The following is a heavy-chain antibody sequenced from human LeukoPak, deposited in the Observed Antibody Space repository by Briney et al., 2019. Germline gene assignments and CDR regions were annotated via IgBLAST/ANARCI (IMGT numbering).Heavy chain of an antibody. D-gene: IGHD3-3*01. CDR1: GFTFSSYS. Sequence: PGGSLRLSCAASGFTFSSYSMNWVRQAPGKGLEWVSYISSSSSTIYYADSVKGRFTISRDSAKNSLYLQMNSLRAEDTAVYYCARGPSTIFGVVILYNWFDPWGQGTLVTVSS. V-gene: IGHV3-48*01. CDR2: ISSSSSTI. CDR3: ARGPSTIFGVVILYNWFDP. J-gene: IGHJ5*02.